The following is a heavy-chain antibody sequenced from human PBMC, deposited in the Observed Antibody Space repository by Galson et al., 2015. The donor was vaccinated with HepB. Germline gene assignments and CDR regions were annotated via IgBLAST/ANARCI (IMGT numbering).Heavy chain of an antibody. CDR1: GFTFSSYW. CDR3: ARGDYYDSSGYYALFDY. CDR2: IKQDGSEK. D-gene: IGHD3-22*01. Sequence: SLRLSCAASGFTFSSYWMSWVRQAPGKGLEWVANIKQDGSEKYYVDSVKGRFTISRDNAKNSLYLQMNSLRAEDTAVYYCARGDYYDSSGYYALFDYWGQRTLVTVSS. V-gene: IGHV3-7*03. J-gene: IGHJ4*02.